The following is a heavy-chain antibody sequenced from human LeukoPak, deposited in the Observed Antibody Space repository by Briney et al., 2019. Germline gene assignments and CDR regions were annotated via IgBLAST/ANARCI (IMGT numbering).Heavy chain of an antibody. CDR3: ARGIGYCSSTSCYDYFDY. Sequence: GGSLRLSCAASGFTFSSYSMNWVRQAPGKGLEWVSYISSSSSTIYHADSVKGRFTISRDNAKNSLYLQMNSLRAEDTAVYYCARGIGYCSSTSCYDYFDYWGQGTLVTVSS. CDR1: GFTFSSYS. V-gene: IGHV3-48*01. CDR2: ISSSSSTI. D-gene: IGHD2-2*01. J-gene: IGHJ4*02.